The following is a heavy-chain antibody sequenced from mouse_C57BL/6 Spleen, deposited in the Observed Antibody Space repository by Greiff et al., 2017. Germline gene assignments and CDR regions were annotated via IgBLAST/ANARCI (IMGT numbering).Heavy chain of an antibody. Sequence: DVKLVESGAELVKPGASVKLSCTASGFNIKDYYMHWVKQRTEQGLEWIGRIDPEDGETKYAPKFQGKATITADTSSNTAYLQLSSLTAEDTAVYYCARDYGNSWDYWGQGTTLTVSS. V-gene: IGHV14-2*01. J-gene: IGHJ2*01. CDR3: ARDYGNSWDY. D-gene: IGHD2-1*01. CDR2: IDPEDGET. CDR1: GFNIKDYY.